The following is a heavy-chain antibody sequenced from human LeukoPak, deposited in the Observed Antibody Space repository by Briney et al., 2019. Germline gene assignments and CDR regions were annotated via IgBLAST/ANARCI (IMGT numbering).Heavy chain of an antibody. J-gene: IGHJ5*02. D-gene: IGHD3-10*01. CDR3: ARGRVSGGSGSYYKSGLYWFDP. CDR2: IYYSGST. Sequence: SETLSLTCTVSGGSISSSSYYWGWNRQPPGKGLEWIGSIYYSGSTYYNPSLKSRVTISVDTSKNQFSLKLSSVTAADTAVYYCARGRVSGGSGSYYKSGLYWFDPWGQGTLVTVSS. V-gene: IGHV4-39*07. CDR1: GGSISSSSYY.